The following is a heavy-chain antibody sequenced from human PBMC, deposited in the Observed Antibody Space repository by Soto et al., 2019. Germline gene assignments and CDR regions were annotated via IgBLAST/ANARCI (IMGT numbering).Heavy chain of an antibody. D-gene: IGHD2-2*01. CDR1: GFTFSSYA. V-gene: IGHV3-23*01. CDR3: AKDRAYCSTISCYFDF. CDR2: VSGSGINT. Sequence: EVQVLESGGGLVQPGGSLRLSCAASGFTFSSYAMSWVRQAPGKGLEWISAVSGSGINTYYADSVKGRFTISRDNSRNTLYLQMNRLRDEDTAVYYCAKDRAYCSTISCYFDFWGQGTLVTVSS. J-gene: IGHJ4*02.